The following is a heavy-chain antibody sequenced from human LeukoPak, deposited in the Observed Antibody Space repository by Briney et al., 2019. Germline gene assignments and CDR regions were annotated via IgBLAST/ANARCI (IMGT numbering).Heavy chain of an antibody. CDR2: IKQDGSEK. V-gene: IGHV3-7*03. D-gene: IGHD2-2*01. CDR1: GFTFSSYW. CDR3: ARDGPREYQLLYYFDY. J-gene: IGHJ4*02. Sequence: GGSLRLSCEASGFTFSSYWMSWVRQAPGKGLEWVANIKQDGSEKYYVDSVKGRFTISRDNAKNSLYLQMNSLRAEDTAVYYCARDGPREYQLLYYFDYWGQGTLVTVSS.